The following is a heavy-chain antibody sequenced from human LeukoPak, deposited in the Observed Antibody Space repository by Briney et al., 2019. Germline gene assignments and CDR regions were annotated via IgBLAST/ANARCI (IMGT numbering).Heavy chain of an antibody. D-gene: IGHD3-22*01. CDR3: ARVSYDSSGYGYYFDY. Sequence: PSETLSLTCTVPGGSISSGSYYWSWIRQPAGKGLEWIGRIYTSGSTNYNPSLKSRVTISVDTSKNQFSLKLSSVTAADTAVYYCARVSYDSSGYGYYFDYWGQGTLVTVSS. CDR2: IYTSGST. V-gene: IGHV4-61*02. J-gene: IGHJ4*02. CDR1: GGSISSGSYY.